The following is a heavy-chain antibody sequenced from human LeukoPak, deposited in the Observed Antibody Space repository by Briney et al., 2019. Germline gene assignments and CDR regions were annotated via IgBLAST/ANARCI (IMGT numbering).Heavy chain of an antibody. Sequence: SETLSLTCTVSGGSISSYYWSWIRQPPGKGLEWIGCIYYSGSTNYNPSLKSRVIISVDTSKNQFSLKLSSVTAADTAVYYCARYCSGGSCYPYYYYMDVWGKGTTVTVSS. J-gene: IGHJ6*03. CDR1: GGSISSYY. CDR3: ARYCSGGSCYPYYYYMDV. CDR2: IYYSGST. V-gene: IGHV4-59*01. D-gene: IGHD2-15*01.